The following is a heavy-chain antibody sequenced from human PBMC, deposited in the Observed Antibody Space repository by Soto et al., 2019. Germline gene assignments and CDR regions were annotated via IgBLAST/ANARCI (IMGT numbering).Heavy chain of an antibody. J-gene: IGHJ4*02. D-gene: IGHD5-12*01. V-gene: IGHV1-69*12. CDR2: IIPIFGTA. CDR1: GGTISSYA. Sequence: QVQLVQSGAEVKKPGSSVKVSCKASGGTISSYAISWVRQAPGQGLEWMGGIIPIFGTANYAQKFQGRVTITADESTSTAYMELSSLRSEDTAVYYCARDLLSGYDARLDYWGQGTLVTVSS. CDR3: ARDLLSGYDARLDY.